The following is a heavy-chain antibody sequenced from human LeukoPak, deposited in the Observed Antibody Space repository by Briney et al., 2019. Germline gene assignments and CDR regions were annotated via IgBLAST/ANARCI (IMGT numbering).Heavy chain of an antibody. CDR1: GFTFSNAW. D-gene: IGHD6-13*01. Sequence: GGSLRLSCAASGFTFSNAWMNWVRQAPGKGLEWTAAIWYDGSNQYYPDSVKGRFTISRDNSKNTIYLQMNSLRIEDTAMYYCARDLSSSWSPGVWGQGTMVSVSS. V-gene: IGHV3-33*08. CDR3: ARDLSSSWSPGV. CDR2: IWYDGSNQ. J-gene: IGHJ3*01.